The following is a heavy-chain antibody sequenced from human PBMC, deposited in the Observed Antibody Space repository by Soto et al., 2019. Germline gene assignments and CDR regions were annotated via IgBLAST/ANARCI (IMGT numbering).Heavy chain of an antibody. CDR3: ARDSSYGRVGYFDH. V-gene: IGHV3-33*01. J-gene: IGHJ4*02. CDR1: GSTFNKYG. D-gene: IGHD1-26*01. Sequence: QVQLVESGGAVGQPGGSLGLSCEAPGSTFNKYGLNWVRQAQGKGLEWVAMIYYDGSYEYYSDSVKGRVTISRDNSKNTVDLLMNSPTVEDTGVYYCARDSSYGRVGYFDHWGRGALVIVSS. CDR2: IYYDGSYE.